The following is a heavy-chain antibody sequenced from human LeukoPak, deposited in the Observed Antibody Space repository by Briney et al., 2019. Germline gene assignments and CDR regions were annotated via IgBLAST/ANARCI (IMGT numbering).Heavy chain of an antibody. Sequence: SETLSLTCTVSGGSISSYYWSWIRQPPGKGLEWVGYIYYSGSTYYNPSLKSRVTISVDTSKNQISLKLSSVTAADTAVYYRAREERYGSSYDYWGQGTLVTVSS. D-gene: IGHD3-10*01. CDR1: GGSISSYY. J-gene: IGHJ4*02. V-gene: IGHV4-59*01. CDR2: IYYSGST. CDR3: AREERYGSSYDY.